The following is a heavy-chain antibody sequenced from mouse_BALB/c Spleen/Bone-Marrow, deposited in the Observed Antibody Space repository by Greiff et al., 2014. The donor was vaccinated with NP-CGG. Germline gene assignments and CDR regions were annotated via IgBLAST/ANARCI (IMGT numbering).Heavy chain of an antibody. J-gene: IGHJ1*01. D-gene: IGHD2-3*01. CDR3: ASYDGSYFDV. V-gene: IGHV1S56*01. CDR2: IYPGNVNT. Sequence: VQLQESGPELVKPGASVRISCKASGYTFTSYYIHWVKQRPGQGLEWIGWIYPGNVNTKYNEKFKGKATLTADESSSTAYMQLSSLTSEDSAVYFCASYDGSYFDVWGAGTTVTVSS. CDR1: GYTFTSYY.